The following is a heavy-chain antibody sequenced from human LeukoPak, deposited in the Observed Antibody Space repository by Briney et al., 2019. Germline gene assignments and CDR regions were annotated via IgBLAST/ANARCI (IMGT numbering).Heavy chain of an antibody. CDR1: GITLSNYG. D-gene: IGHD3-10*01. V-gene: IGHV3-23*01. J-gene: IGHJ4*02. Sequence: GGSLRLSCAVSGITLSNYGMSWVRQAPGRGLEWVAGISDTGGRTNYADSVKGRFTISRDNPKNILYLQMNSLRAEDTAVYFCAKRGVVIRVILVGFHKEAYYFDSWGQGALATVSS. CDR3: AKRGVVIRVILVGFHKEAYYFDS. CDR2: ISDTGGRT.